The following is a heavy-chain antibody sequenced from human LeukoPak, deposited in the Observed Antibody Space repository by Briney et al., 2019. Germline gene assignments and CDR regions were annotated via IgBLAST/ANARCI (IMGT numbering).Heavy chain of an antibody. CDR1: GFTLSSYA. Sequence: GGSLRLSCVASGFTLSSYAVSWVRQAPGKGLQWVSSLGISGDYAWYAGSVKGRFTISRDSSKNTLYLQMNRLGAEDTAVYYCAKTAEAGSPNNWFDPWGQGTLVTVSS. J-gene: IGHJ5*02. CDR2: LGISGDYA. CDR3: AKTAEAGSPNNWFDP. V-gene: IGHV3-23*01. D-gene: IGHD6-19*01.